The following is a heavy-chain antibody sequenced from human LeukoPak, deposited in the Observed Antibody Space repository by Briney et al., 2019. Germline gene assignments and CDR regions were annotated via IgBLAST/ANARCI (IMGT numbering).Heavy chain of an antibody. CDR2: INTNTGNP. CDR1: GYTFTSYA. Sequence: ASVKVSCKASGYTFTSYAMNWVRQAPGQGLEWMGWINTNTGNPTYAQGFTGRFVFSLDTSVSTAYLQISSLKAEDTAVYYCARGEYYYDSSGYLFDYWGQGTLVTVSS. CDR3: ARGEYYYDSSGYLFDY. D-gene: IGHD3-22*01. J-gene: IGHJ4*02. V-gene: IGHV7-4-1*02.